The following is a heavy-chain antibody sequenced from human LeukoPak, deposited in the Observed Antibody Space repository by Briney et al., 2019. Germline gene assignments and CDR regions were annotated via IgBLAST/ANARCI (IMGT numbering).Heavy chain of an antibody. CDR1: GFTFSNYA. D-gene: IGHD6-13*01. J-gene: IGHJ5*02. V-gene: IGHV3-23*01. CDR2: ISGSGGST. CDR3: AKGGSAAAGRGDDWFDP. Sequence: GGSLRLPCAASGFTFSNYAMSWVRQAPGKGLEWVSVISGSGGSTYYADSVKGRFTISRDNSKNTLYLQMNSLRAEDTAVYYCAKGGSAAAGRGDDWFDPWGQGTLVTVSS.